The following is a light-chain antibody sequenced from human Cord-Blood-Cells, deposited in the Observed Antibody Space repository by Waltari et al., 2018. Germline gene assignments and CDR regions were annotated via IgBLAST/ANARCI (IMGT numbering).Light chain of an antibody. CDR2: DAA. Sequence: EIVLTQSPATLSLSPGERATLSCRASQSVSSYLAWYQPKPGQAPRLLIYDAANRATGIPARFSGSGSGTDFTLTLSSLEPEDFAVYYCQQRSNWPPIFTFGPGTKVDIK. CDR1: QSVSSY. V-gene: IGKV3-11*01. J-gene: IGKJ3*01. CDR3: QQRSNWPPIFT.